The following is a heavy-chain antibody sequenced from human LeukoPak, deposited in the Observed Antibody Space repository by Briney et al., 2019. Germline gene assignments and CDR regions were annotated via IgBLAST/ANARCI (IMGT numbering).Heavy chain of an antibody. V-gene: IGHV3-30-3*01. CDR2: ISYDGSNK. Sequence: GGSLRLSCAASGFTFSSYAMHWVRQAPGKGLEWVAVISYDGSNKYYADSVKGRFTISRDNSKNTLYLQMNSLRAEDTAAYYCARDERFRTVVEGYWGQGTLVTVSS. CDR3: ARDERFRTVVEGY. D-gene: IGHD4-23*01. CDR1: GFTFSSYA. J-gene: IGHJ4*02.